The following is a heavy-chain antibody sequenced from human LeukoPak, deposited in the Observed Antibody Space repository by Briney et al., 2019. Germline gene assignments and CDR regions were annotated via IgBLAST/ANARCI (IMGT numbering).Heavy chain of an antibody. V-gene: IGHV4-39*01. Sequence: SETLSLTCTVSGGSISSSSYYWGWIRQPPGKGLEWIGSIYYSGSTYYNPSLKSRVTISVDTSKNQFSLKLSSVTAADTAVYYCARVPAAAREYFDYWGQGTLVTVSS. CDR1: GGSISSSSYY. J-gene: IGHJ4*02. CDR2: IYYSGST. D-gene: IGHD6-25*01. CDR3: ARVPAAAREYFDY.